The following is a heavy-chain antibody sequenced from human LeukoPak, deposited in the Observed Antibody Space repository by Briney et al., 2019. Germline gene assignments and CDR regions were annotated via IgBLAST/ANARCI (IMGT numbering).Heavy chain of an antibody. D-gene: IGHD3-3*01. Sequence: GRSLRLSCAASGFTFDDYAMHWVRQALGKGLEWVSGISWNSGSIGYADSVKGRFTISRDNAKNSLYLQMNSLRAEDTALYYCAKGTFGVVLVWGQGTLVTVSS. CDR2: ISWNSGSI. CDR3: AKGTFGVVLV. J-gene: IGHJ4*02. V-gene: IGHV3-9*01. CDR1: GFTFDDYA.